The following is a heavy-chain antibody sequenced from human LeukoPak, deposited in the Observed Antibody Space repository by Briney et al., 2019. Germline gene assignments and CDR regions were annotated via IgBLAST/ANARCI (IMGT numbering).Heavy chain of an antibody. J-gene: IGHJ4*02. V-gene: IGHV4-59*12. D-gene: IGHD5/OR15-5a*01. Sequence: SETLSLTCTVSGGSISSYYWSWIRQPPGKGLEWIGYIYYSGSTNYNPSLKSRVTISVDTSKNQFSLKLSSVTAADTAVYYCASLRGSYYFDYWGQGTLVTVSS. CDR2: IYYSGST. CDR3: ASLRGSYYFDY. CDR1: GGSISSYY.